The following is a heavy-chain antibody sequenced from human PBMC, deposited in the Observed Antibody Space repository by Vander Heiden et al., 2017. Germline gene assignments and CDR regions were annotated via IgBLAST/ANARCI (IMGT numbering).Heavy chain of an antibody. V-gene: IGHV1-18*01. J-gene: IGHJ3*02. Sequence: QVQPVQSGAAVKKPWAAVKVSCTASGYTFTSYGINWVRQAPGPGLPLMGWISAYTGNTNVAQNFRGRGTMSTDTATSTAYMEVRGLRSDDTAVYYCARDCRWDGGMCDALDNWGQGTGVTVSS. CDR1: GYTFTSYG. CDR3: ARDCRWDGGMCDALDN. D-gene: IGHD1-26*01. CDR2: ISAYTGNT.